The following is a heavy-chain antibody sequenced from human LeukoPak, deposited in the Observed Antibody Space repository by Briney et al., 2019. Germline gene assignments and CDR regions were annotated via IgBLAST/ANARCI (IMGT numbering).Heavy chain of an antibody. CDR1: GFTFSSYA. CDR2: ISSSSSYI. J-gene: IGHJ6*02. Sequence: PGGSLRLSCAASGFTFSSYAMSRVRQAPGKGLEWVSSISSSSSYIYYADSVKGRFTISRDNAKNSLYLQMNSLRAEDTAVYYCTRVPEKDIVVVPAALLTYYYGMDVWGQGTTVTVSS. CDR3: TRVPEKDIVVVPAALLTYYYGMDV. D-gene: IGHD2-2*02. V-gene: IGHV3-21*03.